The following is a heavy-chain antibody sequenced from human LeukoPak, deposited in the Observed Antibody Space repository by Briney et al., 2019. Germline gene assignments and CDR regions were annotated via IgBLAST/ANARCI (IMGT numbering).Heavy chain of an antibody. CDR1: GFTFSSYA. CDR3: AKDRSLFHCSGGSCYSAEVDYYYGMDV. V-gene: IGHV3-23*01. D-gene: IGHD2-15*01. J-gene: IGHJ6*02. Sequence: GGSLRLSCAASGFTFSSYAMSWVRQAPGKGLEWVSAISGSGGSAYYADSVKGRFTISRDNSKNTLYLQMNSLRAEDTAVYYCAKDRSLFHCSGGSCYSAEVDYYYGMDVWGQGTTVTVSS. CDR2: ISGSGGSA.